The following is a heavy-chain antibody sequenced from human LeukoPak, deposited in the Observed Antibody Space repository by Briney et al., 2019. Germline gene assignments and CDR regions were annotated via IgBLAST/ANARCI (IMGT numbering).Heavy chain of an antibody. V-gene: IGHV4-34*01. CDR2: INHSGST. CDR1: GGSFSGYY. D-gene: IGHD5-18*01. Sequence: SETLSLTCAVYGGSFSGYYWSWIRQPPGKGLEWIGEINHSGSTNYNPSLKSRVTISVDTSKNQFSLKLSSVTAADTAVYYCARGGYNYGYFDYWGQGTLVTVSS. J-gene: IGHJ4*02. CDR3: ARGGYNYGYFDY.